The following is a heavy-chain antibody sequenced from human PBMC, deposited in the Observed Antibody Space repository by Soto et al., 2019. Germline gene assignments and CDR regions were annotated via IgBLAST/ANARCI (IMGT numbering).Heavy chain of an antibody. CDR3: ARDGRGWSRDY. V-gene: IGHV3-21*06. D-gene: IGHD6-19*01. Sequence: EVQLAESGGGLVKPGGSLRLSCAASGFTFSPYGMTWVRQAPGKVLEWVATISAKNEMWEADSVRGRFTISRDNDKNSIYLQMNSLRGEDTAVYYCARDGRGWSRDYWVQGTLVNVAS. CDR2: ISAKNEM. J-gene: IGHJ4*02. CDR1: GFTFSPYG.